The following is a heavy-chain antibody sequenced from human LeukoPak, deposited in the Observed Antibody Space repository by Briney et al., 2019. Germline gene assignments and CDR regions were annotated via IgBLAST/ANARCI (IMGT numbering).Heavy chain of an antibody. CDR3: ARDAILYYDILTGYYGDAFDI. J-gene: IGHJ3*02. CDR2: ISYDGSNK. CDR1: GFTFSSYA. Sequence: PGRSLRLSCAASGFTFSSYAMHWVRQAPGKGLEWVAVISYDGSNKYYADSVKGRFTISSDNSKNTLYLQMNSLRAEDTAVYYCARDAILYYDILTGYYGDAFDIWGQGTMVTVSS. D-gene: IGHD3-9*01. V-gene: IGHV3-30*04.